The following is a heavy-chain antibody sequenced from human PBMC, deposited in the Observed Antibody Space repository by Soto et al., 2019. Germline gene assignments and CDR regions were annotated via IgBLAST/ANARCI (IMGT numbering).Heavy chain of an antibody. J-gene: IGHJ4*02. CDR1: GGSFSGYY. D-gene: IGHD2-2*01. CDR2: INHSGST. CDR3: ARDSVCSSTSCYQGDDY. Sequence: SETLSLTCAVYGGSFSGYYWSWIRQPPGKGLEWIGEINHSGSTNYNPSLKSRVTISVDTSKNQFSLKLSSVTAADTAVYYCARDSVCSSTSCYQGDDYCGQGTLVTVSS. V-gene: IGHV4-34*01.